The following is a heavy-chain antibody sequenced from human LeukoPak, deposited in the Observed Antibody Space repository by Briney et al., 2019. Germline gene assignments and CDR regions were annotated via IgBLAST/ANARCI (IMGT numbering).Heavy chain of an antibody. CDR3: ATVRLFHCSGGSCYDY. V-gene: IGHV1-24*01. D-gene: IGHD2-15*01. J-gene: IGHJ4*02. CDR1: GYTLTELS. CDR2: IDPEDGET. Sequence: ASVKVSCKVSGYTLTELSMNWVRQAPGKGLEWMGGIDPEDGETVSAQKFQGRVTMTEDTSTDTAYMELSSLRSEDKAVYYCATVRLFHCSGGSCYDYWGQGTLVTVSS.